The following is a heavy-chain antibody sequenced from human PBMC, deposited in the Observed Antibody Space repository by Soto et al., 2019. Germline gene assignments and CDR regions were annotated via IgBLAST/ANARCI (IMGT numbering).Heavy chain of an antibody. CDR2: IWYDGSNK. V-gene: IGHV3-33*01. CDR1: GFTFSSYG. D-gene: IGHD2-15*01. CDR3: ARDFGRYCSGGSCYWHYYYGMDV. J-gene: IGHJ6*02. Sequence: PGGSLRLSCAASGFTFSSYGMHWVRQAPGKGLEWVAVIWYDGSNKYYADSVKGRFTISRDNSKNTLYLQMNSLRAEDTAVYSCARDFGRYCSGGSCYWHYYYGMDVWGQGTTVTVSS.